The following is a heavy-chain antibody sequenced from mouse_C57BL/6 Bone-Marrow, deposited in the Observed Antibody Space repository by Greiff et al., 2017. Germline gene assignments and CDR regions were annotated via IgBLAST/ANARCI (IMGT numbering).Heavy chain of an antibody. CDR1: GYTFTSYW. CDR2: IDPSDSYT. CDR3: AREGLYDYPDY. V-gene: IGHV1-69*01. J-gene: IGHJ2*01. D-gene: IGHD2-4*01. Sequence: QVQLQQPGAELVMPGASVKLSCKASGYTFTSYWMHWVKQRPGQGLEWIGEIDPSDSYTNYNQKFKGKSTLTVDKSSSTAYMQLSSLTSEDSAVYYCAREGLYDYPDYWGHGTTLTVSS.